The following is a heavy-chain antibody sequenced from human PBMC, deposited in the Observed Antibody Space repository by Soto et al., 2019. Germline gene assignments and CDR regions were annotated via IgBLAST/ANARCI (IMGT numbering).Heavy chain of an antibody. D-gene: IGHD2-15*01. J-gene: IGHJ6*02. Sequence: GGSLRLSCAASGFTFSSYGMHWVRQAPGKGLEWVAVISYDGSNKYYADSVKGRFTISRDNSKNTLYLQMNSLRAEDTAVYYCARAGCDGGRCYTLVGLRYGMDVWGQGTTVTVSS. CDR1: GFTFSSYG. V-gene: IGHV3-30*03. CDR2: ISYDGSNK. CDR3: ARAGCDGGRCYTLVGLRYGMDV.